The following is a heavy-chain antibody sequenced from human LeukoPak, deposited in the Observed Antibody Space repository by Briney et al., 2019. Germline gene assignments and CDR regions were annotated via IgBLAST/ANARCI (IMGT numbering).Heavy chain of an antibody. Sequence: GASVKVSCKTSGYTFTSYGISWVRQAPGQGLEWMGWISAYNGDTNSAQSLQGRVTMTTDTSTSTAYMELRSLRSDDTAVYYCARILPQIRWSGYDYYYYGMDVWGQGTTVTVSS. D-gene: IGHD5-12*01. CDR1: GYTFTSYG. V-gene: IGHV1-18*01. J-gene: IGHJ6*02. CDR3: ARILPQIRWSGYDYYYYGMDV. CDR2: ISAYNGDT.